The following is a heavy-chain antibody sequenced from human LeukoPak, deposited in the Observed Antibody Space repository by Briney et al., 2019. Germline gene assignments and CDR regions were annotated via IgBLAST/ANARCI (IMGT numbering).Heavy chain of an antibody. J-gene: IGHJ6*03. V-gene: IGHV3-30*01. CDR1: GFTFSSYA. D-gene: IGHD3-10*01. Sequence: PGGSLRLSCAASGFTFSSYAMHWVRQAPGKGLEWVAVISYDGSNKYYADSVKGRFTISRDNSKNTLYLQMNSLRAEDTAVYYCAGELGYYYYRDVWGKGTTVTVSS. CDR2: ISYDGSNK. CDR3: AGELGYYYYRDV.